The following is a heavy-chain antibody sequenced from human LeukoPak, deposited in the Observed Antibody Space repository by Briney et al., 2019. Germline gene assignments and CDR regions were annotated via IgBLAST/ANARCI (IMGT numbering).Heavy chain of an antibody. V-gene: IGHV1-18*01. CDR2: INADNGNT. Sequence: VASVKVSCTASGYTFTSYGISWVRQAPGHGLEWMGRINADNGNTKYVQKLQGRVTMTTDTSTSTAYMELRSLRSDDTAVYYCARISLYYYDSSGYYPDYWGQGTLVTVSS. CDR1: GYTFTSYG. D-gene: IGHD3-22*01. J-gene: IGHJ4*02. CDR3: ARISLYYYDSSGYYPDY.